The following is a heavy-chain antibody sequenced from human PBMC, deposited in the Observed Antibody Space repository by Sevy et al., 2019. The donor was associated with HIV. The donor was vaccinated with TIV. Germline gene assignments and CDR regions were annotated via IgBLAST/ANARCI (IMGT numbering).Heavy chain of an antibody. CDR3: AREGCTKPHDY. J-gene: IGHJ4*02. D-gene: IGHD2-8*01. Sequence: GGSLRLSCAASGFTFSKYSMSWIRQTPGKGLEWVSTFSFGCGKINYADSVKGRFTISRDDSRNTCYLQMNSLRAEDTAIYYCAREGCTKPHDYWGQRTVVTVSS. V-gene: IGHV3-23*01. CDR2: FSFGCGKI. CDR1: GFTFSKYS.